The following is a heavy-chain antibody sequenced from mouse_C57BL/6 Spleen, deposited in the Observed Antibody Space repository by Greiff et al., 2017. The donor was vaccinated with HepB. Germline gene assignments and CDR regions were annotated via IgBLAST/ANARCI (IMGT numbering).Heavy chain of an antibody. CDR1: GYTFTSYW. V-gene: IGHV1-64*01. CDR2: IHPNSGNT. D-gene: IGHD3-2*02. CDR3: ARRGQLRLQDAMDY. Sequence: QVQLQQPGAELVKPGASVKLSCKASGYTFTSYWMHWVKQRPGQGLEWIGMIHPNSGNTDYNEKVKSKSTLTVDKAWSTAYMQLSSLTSEDSAVYYCARRGQLRLQDAMDYWGQGTSVTVSS. J-gene: IGHJ4*01.